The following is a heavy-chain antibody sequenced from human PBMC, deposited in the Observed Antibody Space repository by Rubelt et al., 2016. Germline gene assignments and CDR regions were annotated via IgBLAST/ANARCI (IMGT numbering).Heavy chain of an antibody. D-gene: IGHD5-12*01. CDR2: IYHSGST. CDR3: ARGYSGYDFDY. Sequence: QVQLQESDPGLVKPSGTLSLTCAVSGGSISSSNWWSWVRQPPGKGLEWIGEIYHSGSTNYNPSLKSRVTRSVDKSKNQFALKLSSVTAADTAVYYCARGYSGYDFDYWGQGTLVTVSS. CDR1: GGSISSSNW. V-gene: IGHV4-4*02. J-gene: IGHJ4*02.